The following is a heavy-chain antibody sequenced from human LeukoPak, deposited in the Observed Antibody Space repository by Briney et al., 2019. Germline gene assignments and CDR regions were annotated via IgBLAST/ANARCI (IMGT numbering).Heavy chain of an antibody. V-gene: IGHV3-30*02. CDR1: GFTLSTYG. J-gene: IGHJ3*02. Sequence: GGSLRLSCAPSGFTLSTYGMHWVRQAPGKGLEWVAFIRFDGNSKFYGDSVKGRFSVSRDTSKNTLYLQMNSLRTEDTAVYYCAKDLSRGNYPIAFHIWGQGTMVTVSS. CDR2: IRFDGNSK. CDR3: AKDLSRGNYPIAFHI. D-gene: IGHD3-22*01.